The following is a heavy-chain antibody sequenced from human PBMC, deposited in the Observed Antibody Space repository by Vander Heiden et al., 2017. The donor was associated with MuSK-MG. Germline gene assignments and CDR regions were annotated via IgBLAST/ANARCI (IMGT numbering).Heavy chain of an antibody. CDR2: IYYIGST. V-gene: IGHV4-59*01. CDR1: GGSISSYY. CDR3: ARAAGTIYYFDY. D-gene: IGHD6-19*01. J-gene: IGHJ4*02. Sequence: QVQLQESGPGLVNPSETLSLTCTVPGGSISSYYWSWIRQPPGKGLEWIGYIYYIGSTNYNPSLKSRVTISVDTSKDQFSLKLSSVTAADTAVYYCARAAGTIYYFDYWGQGTLVTVSS.